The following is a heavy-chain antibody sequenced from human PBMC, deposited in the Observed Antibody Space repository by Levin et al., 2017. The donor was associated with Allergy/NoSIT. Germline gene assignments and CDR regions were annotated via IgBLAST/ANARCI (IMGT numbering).Heavy chain of an antibody. J-gene: IGHJ3*02. CDR2: ITGGGFNT. D-gene: IGHD1-1*01. Sequence: GGSLRLSCAVSGFTISEYAMAWVRQAPGKGLEWVSVITGGGFNTYYGDSVKGRFTVSRDDSKAKLYLDLNSLGVEDPAVYYCAKKQGGTSGFSFDIWGQGTMVTVSS. CDR3: AKKQGGTSGFSFDI. V-gene: IGHV3-23*01. CDR1: GFTISEYA.